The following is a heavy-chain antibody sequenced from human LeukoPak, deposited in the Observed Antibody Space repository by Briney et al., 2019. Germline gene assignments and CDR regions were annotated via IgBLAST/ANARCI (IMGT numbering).Heavy chain of an antibody. Sequence: PGGSLRLSCAASGFTFSSCWMSWVRQTPGKGLEWVAIINLDGSQKYYVDSIKGRFTISRDNGENSLYLQMNSLRDEDTAVYYCARDGGRDSTYWYYYWGQGTLVTVSS. V-gene: IGHV3-7*01. J-gene: IGHJ4*02. D-gene: IGHD6-13*01. CDR1: GFTFSSCW. CDR3: ARDGGRDSTYWYYY. CDR2: INLDGSQK.